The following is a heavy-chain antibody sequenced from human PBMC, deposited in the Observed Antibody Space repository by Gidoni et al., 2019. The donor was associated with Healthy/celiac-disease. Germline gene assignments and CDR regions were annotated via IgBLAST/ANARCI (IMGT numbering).Heavy chain of an antibody. D-gene: IGHD6-13*01. V-gene: IGHV4-34*01. Sequence: QVQLQQWGAGLLKPSATLSLTCAVYGGSFSGYYWSWIRQPPGKGLEWIGEINHSGSTNYNPSLKSRVTISVDTSKNQFSLKLSSVTAADTAVYYCARGGAAAGLNWFDPWGQGTLVTVSS. CDR3: ARGGAAAGLNWFDP. J-gene: IGHJ5*02. CDR2: INHSGST. CDR1: GGSFSGYY.